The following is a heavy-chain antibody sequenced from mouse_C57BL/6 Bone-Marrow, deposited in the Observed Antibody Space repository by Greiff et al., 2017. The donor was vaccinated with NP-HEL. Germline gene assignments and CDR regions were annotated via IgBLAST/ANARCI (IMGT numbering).Heavy chain of an antibody. CDR3: TTHYCKTDYWYFDV. D-gene: IGHD2-1*01. CDR1: GFNIKDDY. Sequence: VQLKQSGAELVRPGASVKLSCTASGFNIKDDYMHWVKQRPEQGLEWIGWIDPENGDTEYASKFQGKATITAEPSSNTAYLQLSSLTSDDTAVYYCTTHYCKTDYWYFDVWGTGTTVTVSS. CDR2: IDPENGDT. V-gene: IGHV14-4*01. J-gene: IGHJ1*03.